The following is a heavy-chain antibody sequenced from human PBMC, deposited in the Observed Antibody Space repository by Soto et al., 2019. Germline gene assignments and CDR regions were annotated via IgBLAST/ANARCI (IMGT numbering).Heavy chain of an antibody. J-gene: IGHJ4*02. CDR1: VYTFINHC. CDR3: ARDFYPLAYYFDP. V-gene: IGHV1-18*04. CDR2: VSGSNGNT. Sequence: QVQLVQSEAEVKKPGASVKVSCEASVYTFINHCISWVRQAPGQGLERMGWVSGSNGNTKYAQKFQGRVTMTTDTSTSTAHMELRNLRSDDTAVYFCARDFYPLAYYFDPWGQGTLVTVS.